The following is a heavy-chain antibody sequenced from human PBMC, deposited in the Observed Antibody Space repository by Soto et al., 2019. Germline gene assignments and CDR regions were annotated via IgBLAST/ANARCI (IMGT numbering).Heavy chain of an antibody. V-gene: IGHV1-69*02. CDR3: VSSVVTATLGY. D-gene: IGHD2-15*01. CDR1: GGTFSTYT. CDR2: IIAILNVT. Sequence: QLVQSGAEVMKPGSSVKVSCKASGGTFSTYTISWVRQAPGQGLERMGRIIAILNVTNYAPKFQGRVTFTANKSTRTAYMELSSVRSEDAAVYYCVSSVVTATLGYWGQGTLVTVSS. J-gene: IGHJ4*02.